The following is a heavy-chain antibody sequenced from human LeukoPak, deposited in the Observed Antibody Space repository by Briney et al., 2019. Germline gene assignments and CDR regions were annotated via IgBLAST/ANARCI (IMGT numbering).Heavy chain of an antibody. V-gene: IGHV3-23*01. CDR2: ISGSGGST. CDR1: GFTFSTYA. J-gene: IGHJ4*02. Sequence: GGSLRLSFGASGFTFSTYAMSWVRQAPGKGLEWVSVISGSGGSTSYADSVKGRFTISRDNSMNTLYLQMNSLRTEDTAVYYCARDSPDSGSHYFDDWGQGTPVTVSS. D-gene: IGHD3-10*01. CDR3: ARDSPDSGSHYFDD.